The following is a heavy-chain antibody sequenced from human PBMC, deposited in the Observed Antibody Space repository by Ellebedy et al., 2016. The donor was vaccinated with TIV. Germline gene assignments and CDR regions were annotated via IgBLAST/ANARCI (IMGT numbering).Heavy chain of an antibody. V-gene: IGHV3-23*01. J-gene: IGHJ6*02. D-gene: IGHD3-10*01. CDR1: GFIVSSNY. CDR2: LSGSGGST. CDR3: AKRVTMVRGVITYYHYAMDV. Sequence: PGGSLRLSCAASGFIVSSNYMSWVRQAPGKGLEWVSSLSGSGGSTYYADSVKGRFTISRDNSKNTLYLQMNSLRAEDTAVYYCAKRVTMVRGVITYYHYAMDVWGQGTTVTVSS.